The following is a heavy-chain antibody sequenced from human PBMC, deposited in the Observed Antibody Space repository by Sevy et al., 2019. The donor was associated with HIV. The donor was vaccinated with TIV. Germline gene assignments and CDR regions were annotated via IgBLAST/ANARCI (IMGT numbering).Heavy chain of an antibody. CDR1: GGPISNPDYN. CDR3: ARVTGPFGWFDP. J-gene: IGHJ5*02. V-gene: IGHV4-30-4*01. D-gene: IGHD3-9*01. CDR2: ISYSGNI. Sequence: SETLSLTCTVSGGPISNPDYNWSWIRQSPGKGLEWLGYISYSGNIYYSPSLRSPISISIDPSKTQFSLTLMSVTAAETAVYFCARVTGPFGWFDPWGQGALVTVSS.